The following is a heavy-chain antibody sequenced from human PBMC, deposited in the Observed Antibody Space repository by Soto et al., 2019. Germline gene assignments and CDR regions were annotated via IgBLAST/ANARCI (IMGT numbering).Heavy chain of an antibody. J-gene: IGHJ4*02. CDR2: ISGHNGNT. CDR1: CYIFISDD. D-gene: IGHD1-1*01. Sequence: ASEQVSHKASCYIFISDDITWVRQAPGQGLEWMGWISGHNGNTNYAQKLQGRVAMTIDTSTSTAYLELRSLRSDDTAMYYCARGGTVVGTSPFDHWGQGTLVTVSS. V-gene: IGHV1-18*04. CDR3: ARGGTVVGTSPFDH.